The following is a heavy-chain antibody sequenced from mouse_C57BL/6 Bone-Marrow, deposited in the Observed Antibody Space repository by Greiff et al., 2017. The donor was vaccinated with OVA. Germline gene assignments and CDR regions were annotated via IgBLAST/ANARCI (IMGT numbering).Heavy chain of an antibody. J-gene: IGHJ4*01. D-gene: IGHD2-2*01. Sequence: QVQLKQSGAELAKPGASVKLSCKASGYTFTSYWMHWVKQRPGQGLEWIGYINPSSGYTKDNQKFKDKATLTADKSSSTAYMQLSSLTYEDSAVYYCARRGDGYDWGYYYAMDYWGQGTSVTVSS. CDR3: ARRGDGYDWGYYYAMDY. V-gene: IGHV1-7*01. CDR2: INPSSGYT. CDR1: GYTFTSYW.